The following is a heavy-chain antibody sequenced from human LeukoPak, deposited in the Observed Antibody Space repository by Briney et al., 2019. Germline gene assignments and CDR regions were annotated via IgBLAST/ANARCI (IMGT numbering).Heavy chain of an antibody. Sequence: SETLSLTCTVSGGSISSGSYYWSWIRQPAGKGLEWIGRIYTSGSTNYNPSLKSRVTISVDTSKNQFSLKLSSVTAADTAVYYCARDRRELGQNYYMDVWGKGTTVTISS. V-gene: IGHV4-61*02. D-gene: IGHD3-10*01. J-gene: IGHJ6*03. CDR3: ARDRRELGQNYYMDV. CDR2: IYTSGST. CDR1: GGSISSGSYY.